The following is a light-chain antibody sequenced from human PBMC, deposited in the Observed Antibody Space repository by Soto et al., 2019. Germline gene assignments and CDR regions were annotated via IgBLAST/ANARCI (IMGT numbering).Light chain of an antibody. V-gene: IGLV2-14*01. CDR3: SSYAGSSNV. CDR2: EVN. J-gene: IGLJ1*01. CDR1: SSGIGAYDY. Sequence: QSALTQPASLSGSPGQSITISCTGTSSGIGAYDYVSWFQQHPGKAPKLMISEVNNRPSGVSNRFSGSKSGNTAYLTISGLQVEDEADYYCSSYAGSSNVFGTGTKVTVL.